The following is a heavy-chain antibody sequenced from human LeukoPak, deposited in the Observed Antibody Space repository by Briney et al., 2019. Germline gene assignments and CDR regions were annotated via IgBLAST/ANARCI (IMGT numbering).Heavy chain of an antibody. CDR2: IKEDGSEK. CDR3: ARDGDCTNGVCYTIPMDV. Sequence: PGGSLRLSCAASGFSFSSYYMTWVRQAPGKGLEWVAYIKEDGSEKNYVDSVKGRFTISRDNAKNSLYLQMNSLRAEDTAVYYCARDGDCTNGVCYTIPMDVWGQGTTVTVSS. V-gene: IGHV3-7*01. D-gene: IGHD2-8*01. CDR1: GFSFSSYY. J-gene: IGHJ6*02.